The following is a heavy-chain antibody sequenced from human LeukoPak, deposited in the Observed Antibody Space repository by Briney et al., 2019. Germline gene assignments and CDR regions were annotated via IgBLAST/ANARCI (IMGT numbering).Heavy chain of an antibody. Sequence: PSETLSLTCAVYGGSFSGYYWSWIRQPAGKGLEWIGRIYTSGSTNYNPSLKSRVTISVDTSKNQFSLKLSSVTAADTAVYYCATARQYQLHPYWYFDLWGRGTLVTVSS. V-gene: IGHV4-59*10. CDR1: GGSFSGYY. D-gene: IGHD2-2*01. J-gene: IGHJ2*01. CDR2: IYTSGST. CDR3: ATARQYQLHPYWYFDL.